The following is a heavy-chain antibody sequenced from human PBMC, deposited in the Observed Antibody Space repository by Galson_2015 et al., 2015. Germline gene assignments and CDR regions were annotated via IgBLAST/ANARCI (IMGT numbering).Heavy chain of an antibody. CDR2: ISSSGSTI. J-gene: IGHJ4*02. D-gene: IGHD6-19*01. CDR1: GFTFSSYE. Sequence: SLRLSCAASGFTFSSYEMNWVRQAPGKGLEWVSYISSSGSTIYYADSVKGRFTISRDNAKNTLYLQMNSLRAEDTAVYYCAKDENSSGWYPTSPDYWGQGTLVTVSS. V-gene: IGHV3-48*03. CDR3: AKDENSSGWYPTSPDY.